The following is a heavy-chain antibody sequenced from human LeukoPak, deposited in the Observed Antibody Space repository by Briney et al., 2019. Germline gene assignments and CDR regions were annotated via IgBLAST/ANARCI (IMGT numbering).Heavy chain of an antibody. D-gene: IGHD3-9*01. J-gene: IGHJ2*01. Sequence: SETLSLTCTVSGGSISSYYWSWIRQPPGKGREWIGYINYSGSTDYNPSLRSRVTMSVDTSKNQFSLKLNSVTAADTAVYFCGRRTSYDTLTGYIYWYLDLWGRGTLVTVSS. V-gene: IGHV4-59*01. CDR1: GGSISSYY. CDR2: INYSGST. CDR3: GRRTSYDTLTGYIYWYLDL.